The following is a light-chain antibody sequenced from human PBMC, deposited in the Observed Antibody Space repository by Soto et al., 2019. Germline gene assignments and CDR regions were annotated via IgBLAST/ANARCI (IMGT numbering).Light chain of an antibody. CDR1: QSISSW. CDR3: QQYENYWT. V-gene: IGKV1-5*01. CDR2: DAS. J-gene: IGKJ1*01. Sequence: DIQMTQSPSTLSATAGDRVTITCRASQSISSWLAWYQHKPGKAPKLLIYDASNLDSGVPSRFSGSGSGTEFSLTISNLQTDDCATDYCQQYENYWTFGQGTRVEIK.